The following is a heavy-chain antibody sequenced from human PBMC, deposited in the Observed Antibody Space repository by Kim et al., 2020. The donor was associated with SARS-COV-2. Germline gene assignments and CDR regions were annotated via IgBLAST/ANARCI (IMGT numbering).Heavy chain of an antibody. CDR1: GFTFSNYA. Sequence: GGSLRLSCAASGFTFSNYAMNWVHQAPGKGLEWVSAISGGGIMTYYADSVKGRFTMSRDNSEHTLYLQMNTLRAEDTAVYYCGKGYRYGHRYGMDVWGQG. CDR3: GKGYRYGHRYGMDV. CDR2: ISGGGIMT. V-gene: IGHV3-23*01. D-gene: IGHD5-18*01. J-gene: IGHJ6*02.